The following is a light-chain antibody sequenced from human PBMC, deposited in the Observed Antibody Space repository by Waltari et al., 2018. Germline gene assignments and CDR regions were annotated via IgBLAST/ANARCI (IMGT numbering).Light chain of an antibody. V-gene: IGKV3-20*01. CDR3: QHYVRLPVA. CDR1: QSLNRA. Sequence: EIVLTQSPDTLSLSPGERATLSCRASQSLNRALAWYQQQPGLAPRLLIYGVSTRATGIPDRFSGSGSGTDFSLTITRLEPEDFAVYYCQHYVRLPVAFGQGTKVDI. J-gene: IGKJ1*01. CDR2: GVS.